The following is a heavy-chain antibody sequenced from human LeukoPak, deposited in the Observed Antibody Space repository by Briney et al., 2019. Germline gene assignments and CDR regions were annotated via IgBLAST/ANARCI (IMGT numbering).Heavy chain of an antibody. J-gene: IGHJ6*03. CDR1: GFTFNNYN. CDR3: AELGITMIGGV. Sequence: GGSLRLSCATSGFTFNNYNMNWVRPAPARGLEWVSSITSCGIYIFYADSVKGRSTISRDNAKNSLYLQINSLRAEHTAVYYCAELGITMIGGVWGKGTTVTIS. D-gene: IGHD3-10*02. CDR2: ITSCGIYI. V-gene: IGHV3-21*01.